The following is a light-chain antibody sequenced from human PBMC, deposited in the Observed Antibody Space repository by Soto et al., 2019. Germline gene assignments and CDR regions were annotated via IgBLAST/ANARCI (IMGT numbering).Light chain of an antibody. CDR3: QQYGSSPPYT. V-gene: IGKV3-20*01. CDR1: QSVSSN. J-gene: IGKJ2*01. CDR2: DAS. Sequence: EIELTQSPATLSLSPGERATLSCRASQSVSSNLAWYQQKPGQAPRLLIYDASNRATGIPARFSGSGSGTDFTLTISRLEPEDFAVYYCQQYGSSPPYTFGQGTKLEIK.